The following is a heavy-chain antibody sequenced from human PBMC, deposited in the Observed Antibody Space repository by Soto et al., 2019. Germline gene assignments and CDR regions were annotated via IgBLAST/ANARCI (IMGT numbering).Heavy chain of an antibody. D-gene: IGHD2-2*01. CDR3: ARLFIVEVPARSYYFDY. V-gene: IGHV1-3*01. CDR1: GYTFTSYA. J-gene: IGHJ4*02. Sequence: RASVKVSCKASGYTFTSYAMHWVRQAPGQRLEWMGWINAGYGSTRYARKFQGRVTITRDTSASTAYMELSSLRSEDTAVYYCARLFIVEVPARSYYFDYWGQGTLVTVSS. CDR2: INAGYGST.